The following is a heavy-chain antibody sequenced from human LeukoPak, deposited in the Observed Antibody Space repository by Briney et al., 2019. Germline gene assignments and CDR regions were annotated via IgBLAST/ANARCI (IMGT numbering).Heavy chain of an antibody. CDR3: AKVGSGNDYY. V-gene: IGHV3-30*18. Sequence: GGSLKLSCAASGFTFSGFAMHWVRQPPGKGLEWVTVISKDETNTYYADSVKGRFTISRDNSNNMLYLQMNSLRTEDTAVYYCAKVGSGNDYYWGQGTLVTVSS. J-gene: IGHJ4*02. CDR2: ISKDETNT. D-gene: IGHD5-12*01. CDR1: GFTFSGFA.